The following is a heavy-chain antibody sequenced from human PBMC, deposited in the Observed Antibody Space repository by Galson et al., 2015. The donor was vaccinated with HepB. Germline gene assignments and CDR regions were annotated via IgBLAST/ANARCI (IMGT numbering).Heavy chain of an antibody. D-gene: IGHD6-13*01. CDR2: INSDGSST. J-gene: IGHJ4*02. Sequence: SLRLSCAASGFTFSSYWMHWVRQAPGKGLVWVSRINSDGSSTSNADSVTGRYTISRDNAKNTLYLQMNSLRAEDTAVYYCARPEGTYSSSWFIPSDWGQGTLVTVSA. CDR3: ARPEGTYSSSWFIPSD. CDR1: GFTFSSYW. V-gene: IGHV3-74*01.